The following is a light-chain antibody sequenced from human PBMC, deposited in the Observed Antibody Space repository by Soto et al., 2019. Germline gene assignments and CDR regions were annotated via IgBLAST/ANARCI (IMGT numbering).Light chain of an antibody. CDR2: EVR. CDR3: SSYTPYDTVV. V-gene: IGLV2-14*01. CDR1: SSDIGSGYAY. J-gene: IGLJ2*01. Sequence: QSALTQPASVSGAPGQSITISCTGTSSDIGSGYAYVSWYQQHPGKAPKVIIYEVRHRPSSVSSRFSGSKSGNTASLTISGLQAEDEAHYYCSSYTPYDTVVVGGGTKVTVL.